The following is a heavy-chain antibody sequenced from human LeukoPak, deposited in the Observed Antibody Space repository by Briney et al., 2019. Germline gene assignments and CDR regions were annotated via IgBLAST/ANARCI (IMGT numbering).Heavy chain of an antibody. V-gene: IGHV4-59*06. J-gene: IGHJ3*02. Sequence: SETLSLTCTVSGGSISSYYWSWIRQHPGKGLEWIGYIYYSGSTYYNPSLKSRVTISVDTSKNQFSLKLSSVTAADTAVYYCARDRTPGDAFDIWGQGTMVTVSS. CDR1: GGSISSYY. D-gene: IGHD1-14*01. CDR3: ARDRTPGDAFDI. CDR2: IYYSGST.